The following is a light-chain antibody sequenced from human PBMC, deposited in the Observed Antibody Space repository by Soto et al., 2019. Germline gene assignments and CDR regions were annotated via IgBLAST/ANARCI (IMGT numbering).Light chain of an antibody. CDR1: SSDVGGYNY. CDR2: DVS. V-gene: IGLV2-8*01. CDR3: SSYAGSNGVV. J-gene: IGLJ2*01. Sequence: QYALTQPPSASGSPGQSVTISCTGTSSDVGGYNYVSWYQQHPGKAPKLMIYDVSKRPSGVPDRFSGSKSGNTASLTVSGLQAEDEADYYCSSYAGSNGVVFGGGTKLTVL.